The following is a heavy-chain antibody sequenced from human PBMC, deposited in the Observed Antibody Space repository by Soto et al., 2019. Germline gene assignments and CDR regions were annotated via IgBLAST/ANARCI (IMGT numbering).Heavy chain of an antibody. CDR2: IKSKTDGGTT. Sequence: GGSLSLFCAASGFTFSNAWMNWARQAPGKGLEWVGRIKSKTDGGTTDYAAPVKGRFTISRDDSKNTLYLQMNSLKTEDTAVYYCTTDPVTMIVVVPSSGWGQGTLVTVSS. V-gene: IGHV3-15*07. J-gene: IGHJ4*02. CDR3: TTDPVTMIVVVPSSG. CDR1: GFTFSNAW. D-gene: IGHD3-22*01.